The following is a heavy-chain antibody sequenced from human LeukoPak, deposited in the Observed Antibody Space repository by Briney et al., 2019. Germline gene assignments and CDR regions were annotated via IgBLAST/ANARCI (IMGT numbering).Heavy chain of an antibody. D-gene: IGHD6-13*01. CDR1: GFTFSTYN. J-gene: IGHJ6*03. CDR2: ISGSSSYI. CDR3: AKDALAAAGPLYYYYYMDV. V-gene: IGHV3-21*04. Sequence: PGGSLRLSCAASGFTFSTYNMNWVRQAPGKGLEWVSSISGSSSYIYYADSVKGRFSISRDNAKNSLYLQMNSLRAEDTAVYYCAKDALAAAGPLYYYYYMDVWGKGTTVTVSS.